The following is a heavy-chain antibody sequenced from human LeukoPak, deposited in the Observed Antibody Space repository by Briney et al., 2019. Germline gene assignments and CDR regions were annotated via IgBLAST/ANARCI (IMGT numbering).Heavy chain of an antibody. J-gene: IGHJ4*02. Sequence: SETLSLTCTVSGGSISSYYCSWFRQPPGKGLEWIGYIYYSGSTYYNPSLKSRVTISVDTSKNQFSLKLSSVTAADTAVYYCARGGSSWYHGYWGQGTLVTVSS. D-gene: IGHD6-13*01. CDR2: IYYSGST. CDR3: ARGGSSWYHGY. V-gene: IGHV4-59*08. CDR1: GGSISSYY.